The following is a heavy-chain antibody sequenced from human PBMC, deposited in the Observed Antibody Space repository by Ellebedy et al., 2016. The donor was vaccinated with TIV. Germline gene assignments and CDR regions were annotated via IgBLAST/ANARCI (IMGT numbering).Heavy chain of an antibody. CDR2: INHRGST. J-gene: IGHJ2*01. D-gene: IGHD2/OR15-2a*01. Sequence: SETLSLTCAVYGGSLSGHSWSWVRQPPGKGLGWIGEINHRGSTTYNQSLRSRVTISIDTSKHQFSLRLSAVTAADTAVYYCARGNFQDVDLDHWYFDLWGRGTLVTVSS. CDR1: GGSLSGHS. V-gene: IGHV4-34*01. CDR3: ARGNFQDVDLDHWYFDL.